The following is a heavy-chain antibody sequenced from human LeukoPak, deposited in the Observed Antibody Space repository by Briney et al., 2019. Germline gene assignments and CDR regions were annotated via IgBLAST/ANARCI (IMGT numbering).Heavy chain of an antibody. J-gene: IGHJ4*02. V-gene: IGHV3-23*01. CDR2: ISGSGGST. D-gene: IGHD5-18*01. CDR1: GFTFSSYA. Sequence: GGSLRLSCAASGFTFSSYAMSWVRQAPGKGLEWVSAISGSGGSTYYADSVKGRFTNSRDNSKNTLYLQMNSLRAEDTAVYYCAKTLIVLRGYSYEPDYWGQGTLVTVSS. CDR3: AKTLIVLRGYSYEPDY.